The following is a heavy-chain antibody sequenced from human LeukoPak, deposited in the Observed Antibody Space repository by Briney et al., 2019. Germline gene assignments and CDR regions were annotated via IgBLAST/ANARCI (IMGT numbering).Heavy chain of an antibody. Sequence: GGSLRLSCVASGFTFINYDMHWVRQATGKGLEWVSSIGPSGDSYYTGSVKGRLTISRENAGNSLHLQKNSIKDEDTAVYYCGSAGYSSGWYRFDGWGQGIPVTASS. CDR1: GFTFINYD. CDR3: GSAGYSSGWYRFDG. J-gene: IGHJ4*02. V-gene: IGHV3-13*01. CDR2: IGPSGDS. D-gene: IGHD6-19*01.